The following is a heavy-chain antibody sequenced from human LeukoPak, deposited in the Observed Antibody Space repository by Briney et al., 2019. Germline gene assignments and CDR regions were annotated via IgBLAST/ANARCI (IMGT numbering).Heavy chain of an antibody. CDR3: ARDVPRLRYFDWPQREGWFDP. D-gene: IGHD3-9*01. Sequence: ASVKVSCTASGYTFTSYAMHWVRQAPGQRLEWMGWINAGNGNTKYSQKFQGRVTITRDTSASTAYMELSSLRSEDTAVYYCARDVPRLRYFDWPQREGWFDPWGQGTLVTVSS. J-gene: IGHJ5*02. CDR2: INAGNGNT. V-gene: IGHV1-3*01. CDR1: GYTFTSYA.